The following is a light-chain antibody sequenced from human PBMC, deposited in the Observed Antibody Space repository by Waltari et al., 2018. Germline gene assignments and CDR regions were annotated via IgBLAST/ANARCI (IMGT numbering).Light chain of an antibody. CDR2: DAS. CDR1: QSVSSS. V-gene: IGKV3-11*01. J-gene: IGKJ4*01. CDR3: QQRSSWPLT. Sequence: EIVLTQSPATLSLSSWDRATLSCRASQSVSSSLAWYQQRPGQAPRLPIYDASNRATGIPARFSGSGSGTDFTLTISSLEPEDFAVYYCQQRSSWPLTFGGGTKVEVK.